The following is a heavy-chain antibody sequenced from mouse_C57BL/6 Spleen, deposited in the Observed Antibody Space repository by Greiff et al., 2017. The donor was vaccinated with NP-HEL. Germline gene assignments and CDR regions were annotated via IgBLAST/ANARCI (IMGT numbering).Heavy chain of an antibody. Sequence: QVHVKQPGAELVKPGASVKLSCKASGYTFTSYWMHWVKQRPGQGLEWIGMIHPNSGSTNYNEKFKSKATLTVDKSSSTAYMQISSLTSEDSAVYYCALRRYYAMDYWGQGTSVTVSS. CDR1: GYTFTSYW. D-gene: IGHD2-12*01. V-gene: IGHV1-64*01. J-gene: IGHJ4*01. CDR3: ALRRYYAMDY. CDR2: IHPNSGST.